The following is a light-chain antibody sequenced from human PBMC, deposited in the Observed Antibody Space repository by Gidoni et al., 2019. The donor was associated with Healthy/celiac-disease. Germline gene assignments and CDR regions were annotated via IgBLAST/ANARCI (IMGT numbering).Light chain of an antibody. CDR2: DVS. V-gene: IGLV2-14*03. CDR1: SSDVGGYNY. J-gene: IGLJ2*01. Sequence: ALTQPASVSGSPGQSINISCTGTSSDVGGYNYVSWYQQHPGNAPKLMIYDVSNRPSGVSNRFSGSKSGNTAFLTISGLKAEDEADYYCSSYTSSSPVVFGGGTKLTVL. CDR3: SSYTSSSPVV.